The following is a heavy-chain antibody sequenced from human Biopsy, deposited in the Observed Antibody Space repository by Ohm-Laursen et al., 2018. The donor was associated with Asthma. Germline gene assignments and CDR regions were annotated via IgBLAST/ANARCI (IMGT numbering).Heavy chain of an antibody. CDR1: GGTFSNFA. Sequence: PSVNVSCKAPGGTFSNFAISWARQAPGQGLEWLGGIMTVFGKTNYAQKFQGRVTITADESTSTAYMEVTSLRSEDTAIYYCARCQVGYSSGWSLLLKKIYYSGMDVWGQGTAVTVSS. V-gene: IGHV1-69*01. D-gene: IGHD6-19*01. CDR2: IMTVFGKT. CDR3: ARCQVGYSSGWSLLLKKIYYSGMDV. J-gene: IGHJ6*02.